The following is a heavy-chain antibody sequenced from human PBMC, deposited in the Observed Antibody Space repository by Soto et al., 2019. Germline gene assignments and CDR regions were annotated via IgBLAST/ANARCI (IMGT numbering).Heavy chain of an antibody. CDR2: IIPIFGTA. V-gene: IGHV1-69*01. D-gene: IGHD1-7*01. CDR3: AKVPGTTAAESSQH. Sequence: QVQLVQSGAEVKKPGSSVKVSCKASGGTFSSYAISWVRQAPGQGLEWMGGIIPIFGTANYAQKFQGRVTITADESTSTAYRGLSSLRSENTAVYSWAKVPGTTAAESSQHWGRGPLVTFS. J-gene: IGHJ1*01. CDR1: GGTFSSYA.